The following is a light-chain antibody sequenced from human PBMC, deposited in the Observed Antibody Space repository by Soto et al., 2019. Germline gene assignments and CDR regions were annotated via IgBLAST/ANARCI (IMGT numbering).Light chain of an antibody. CDR3: QQYNHYWT. CDR2: DAS. CDR1: QSTSSW. Sequence: DIQMTQSPSTLSASVGDRVTITCRASQSTSSWLAWYQQKPGKAPKVLIYDASSLESGVPSRFSGSGSGTEFSLTISSLQPDDFATYYCQQYNHYWTFGQGTRVKIK. J-gene: IGKJ1*01. V-gene: IGKV1-5*01.